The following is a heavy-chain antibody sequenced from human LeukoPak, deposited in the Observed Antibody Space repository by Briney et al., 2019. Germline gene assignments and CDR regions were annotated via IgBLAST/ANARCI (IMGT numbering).Heavy chain of an antibody. CDR1: GGSINSHY. J-gene: IGHJ6*03. Sequence: SETLSLTCTVSGGSINSHYWSWIRQPPAKGLEWIGHIYYRGTTKYIPSLKSRVTISLDMSKNQFSLKLTSATAADAAVYYCARSVATIFDYYMDVWGNGTTVTVSS. V-gene: IGHV4-59*11. D-gene: IGHD5-24*01. CDR3: ARSVATIFDYYMDV. CDR2: IYYRGTT.